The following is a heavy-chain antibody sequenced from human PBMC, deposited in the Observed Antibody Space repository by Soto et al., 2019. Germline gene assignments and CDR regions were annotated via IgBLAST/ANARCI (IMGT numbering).Heavy chain of an antibody. D-gene: IGHD3-9*01. V-gene: IGHV1-46*01. Sequence: GXSVKVTYNACGDSLTIYYVAYLRQAPAQGLEWRGIIHPSVGSTSYAQKSQGRVTMTRDTTTSTVYMELSSLRSEDTAVYYCARDWTSADILTGYPGHSGQGSRVTVSS. CDR1: GDSLTIYY. CDR3: ARDWTSADILTGYPGH. J-gene: IGHJ4*02. CDR2: IHPSVGST.